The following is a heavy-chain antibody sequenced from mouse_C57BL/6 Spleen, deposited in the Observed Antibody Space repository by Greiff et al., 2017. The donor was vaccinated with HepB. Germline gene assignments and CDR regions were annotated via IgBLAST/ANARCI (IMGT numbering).Heavy chain of an antibody. CDR2: ISYDGSN. Sequence: EVKLEESGPGLVKPSQSLSLTCSVTGYSITSGYYWNWIRQFPGNKLEWMGYISYDGSNNYNPSLKNRISITRDTSKNQFFLKLNSVTTEDTATYYCARFMSYWGQGTTLTVSS. CDR3: ARFMSY. CDR1: GYSITSGYY. D-gene: IGHD1-1*01. V-gene: IGHV3-6*01. J-gene: IGHJ2*01.